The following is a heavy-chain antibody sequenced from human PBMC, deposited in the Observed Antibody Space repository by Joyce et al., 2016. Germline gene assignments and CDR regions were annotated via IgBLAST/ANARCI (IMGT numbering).Heavy chain of an antibody. CDR1: GYSFASYW. V-gene: IGHV5-51*01. J-gene: IGHJ4*02. CDR2: INPGYSDT. CDR3: ARSAVRGTLSPFFDY. Sequence: EVQLVQSGGEVKKRGESLKIPCKGVGYSFASYWLGWVRQMSGKGLELMGIINPGYSDTRYSPSFQGPVTISVDRSIKTAHLRWGSLRASDTAIYYCARSAVRGTLSPFFDYWGQGSLVTVSS. D-gene: IGHD3-16*01.